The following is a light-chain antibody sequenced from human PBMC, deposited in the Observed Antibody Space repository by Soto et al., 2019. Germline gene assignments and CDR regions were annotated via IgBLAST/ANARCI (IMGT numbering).Light chain of an antibody. CDR3: QQYDTSPRT. V-gene: IGKV3-20*01. CDR1: QSVSSNY. CDR2: GAS. J-gene: IGKJ1*01. Sequence: PGERATLSCRASQSVSSNYLAWYQQKRGQAPRLLIYGASSRATGIPTRFSGSGSGTDFTLTISRLEPEDFAVYYCQQYDTSPRTCGQGTKGEI.